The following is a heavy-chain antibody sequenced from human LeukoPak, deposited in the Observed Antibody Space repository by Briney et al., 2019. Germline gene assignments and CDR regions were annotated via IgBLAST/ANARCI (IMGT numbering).Heavy chain of an antibody. J-gene: IGHJ5*02. V-gene: IGHV1-69*05. CDR2: IIPIFGTA. CDR1: GGTFSSYA. D-gene: IGHD3-10*01. Sequence: GASVKVSCKASGGTFSSYASSWVRQAPGQELEWMGGIIPIFGTANYAQKFQGRVTITTDESTSTAYMELSSLRSDDTAVYYCAREVHGGWFDPWGQGTLVTVSS. CDR3: AREVHGGWFDP.